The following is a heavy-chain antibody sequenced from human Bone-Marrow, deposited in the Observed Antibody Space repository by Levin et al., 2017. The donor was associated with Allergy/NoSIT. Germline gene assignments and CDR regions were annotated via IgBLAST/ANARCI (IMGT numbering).Heavy chain of an antibody. CDR3: AGGENRYASGTAY. V-gene: IGHV4-59*11. J-gene: IGHJ4*02. Sequence: ASETLSLTCTVSGGSIGTHYWSWIREIQGKGLEWIGFIFYSGSPTYNPSLQSRVTMSVDTSKNQFSLKLSSLTAADTAVYYCAGGENRYASGTAYWGRGKLVIVSS. D-gene: IGHD6-19*01. CDR2: IFYSGSP. CDR1: GGSIGTHY.